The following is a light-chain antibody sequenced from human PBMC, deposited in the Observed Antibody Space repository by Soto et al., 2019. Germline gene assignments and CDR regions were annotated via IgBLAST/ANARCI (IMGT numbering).Light chain of an antibody. CDR3: TQHTRPPST. Sequence: TGGRGSLSLSPGERATLFCRAGHSDGGSHLAWYQQRPGQPPRLLIFDASRRATGIPDRFSGSGSGTDFTLTITRLEPEDSAVYFCTQHTRPPSTFGQGTPLEIK. CDR2: DAS. J-gene: IGKJ5*01. V-gene: IGKV3-20*01. CDR1: HSDGGSH.